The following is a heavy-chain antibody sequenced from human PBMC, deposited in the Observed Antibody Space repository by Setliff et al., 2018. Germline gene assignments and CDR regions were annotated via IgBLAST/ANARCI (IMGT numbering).Heavy chain of an antibody. CDR1: GFTFNTHA. D-gene: IGHD2-15*01. CDR3: ARTCSGSGCYAGLES. CDR2: IWADPNSNTK. V-gene: IGHV3-33*01. J-gene: IGHJ4*02. Sequence: GGSLRLSCAASGFTFNTHAMHWVRQAPGKGLEWVAMIWADPNSNTKYYADSVKGRFSVSRDNSRNTVFLQMTGLRAEDTAVYYCARTCSGSGCYAGLESWGQGTPVTVSS.